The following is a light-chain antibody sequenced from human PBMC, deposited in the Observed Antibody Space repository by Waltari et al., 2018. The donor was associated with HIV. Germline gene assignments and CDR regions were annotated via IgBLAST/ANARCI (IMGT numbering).Light chain of an antibody. Sequence: QPVLTQSSSASASLESSVTPTCTLSSGHSSYTVAWHQLQTRRTPRYLMKVGGSGTDVRRTGVPDRFSGSSSGAVRVLTIANLQSEDEAYYYCETWDSNIRVFGGGTKLTVL. J-gene: IGLJ3*02. CDR3: ETWDSNIRV. V-gene: IGLV4-60*03. CDR2: VGGSGTD. CDR1: SGHSSYT.